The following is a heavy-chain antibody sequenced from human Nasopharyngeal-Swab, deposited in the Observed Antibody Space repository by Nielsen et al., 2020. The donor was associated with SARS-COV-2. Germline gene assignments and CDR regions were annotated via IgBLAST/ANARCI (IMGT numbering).Heavy chain of an antibody. V-gene: IGHV3-13*01. CDR2: IGPAGDT. CDR3: AREAPPTYDSSGYYMGGMDV. Sequence: GESLKISCAASEFTFGVYDMHWVRQPTGKGLEWVSSIGPAGDTYYADSVKGRFTISRDNSKNTLYLQMNSLRAEDTAVYYCAREAPPTYDSSGYYMGGMDVWGQGTTVTVSS. D-gene: IGHD3-22*01. J-gene: IGHJ6*02. CDR1: EFTFGVYD.